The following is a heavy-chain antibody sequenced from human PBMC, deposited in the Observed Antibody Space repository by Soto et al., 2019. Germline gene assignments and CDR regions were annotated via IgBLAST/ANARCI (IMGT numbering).Heavy chain of an antibody. CDR3: AREDSRWFDP. V-gene: IGHV4-59*01. J-gene: IGHJ5*02. Sequence: PSETLSLTCTASGGSISSYYWSWIRQPPGKGLVWSGYIYYSGTTSYNPSLKSRVTSSINTSKNQFSLKLSSVSAADTAVYYCAREDSRWFDPWGQGTLVTLSS. CDR1: GGSISSYY. CDR2: IYYSGTT.